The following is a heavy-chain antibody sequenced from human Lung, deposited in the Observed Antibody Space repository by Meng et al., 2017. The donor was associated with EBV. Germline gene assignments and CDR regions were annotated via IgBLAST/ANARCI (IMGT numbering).Heavy chain of an antibody. CDR1: GGSISSGDYY. V-gene: IGHV4-30-4*01. CDR3: AREWCSGGSCYPDY. CDR2: IYYSGST. D-gene: IGHD2-15*01. J-gene: IGHJ4*02. Sequence: QVQRQESSPGRVKPSQTLSLTCTVSGGSISSGDYYWSWIRQPPGKGLEWIGYIYYSGSTYYNPSLKSRVTISVDTSKNQFSLKLSSVTAADTAVYYCAREWCSGGSCYPDYWGQGTLVTVSS.